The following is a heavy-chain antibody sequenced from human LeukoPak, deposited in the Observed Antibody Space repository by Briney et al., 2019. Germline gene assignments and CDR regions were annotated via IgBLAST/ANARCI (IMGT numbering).Heavy chain of an antibody. J-gene: IGHJ6*03. CDR3: ARSVIVPAIVADYYTYMDV. V-gene: IGHV4-38-2*01. D-gene: IGHD2-2*01. CDR2: IYHRGNT. Sequence: SETLSLTCAVSGYSISSNYYWGWIRQPPGKGLEWSGVIYHRGNTDYNPSLQSRVTISIDTSKNEFSLKVNSVTAADTAVYYCARSVIVPAIVADYYTYMDVWGRGISVTVSS. CDR1: GYSISSNYY.